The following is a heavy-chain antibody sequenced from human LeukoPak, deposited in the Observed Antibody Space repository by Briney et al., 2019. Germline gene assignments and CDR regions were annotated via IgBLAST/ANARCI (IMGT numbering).Heavy chain of an antibody. CDR1: GGSISSYY. CDR3: ARLTPYYDILTGYPSGYGMDV. Sequence: ASETLSLTCTVSGGSISSYYWSWIRQPPGKGLEWIGYIYYSGSTNYNPSLKSRVTISVDTSKNQFSLKLSSVTAEDTAVYYCARLTPYYDILTGYPSGYGMDVWGQGTTVTVSS. J-gene: IGHJ6*02. V-gene: IGHV4-59*08. CDR2: IYYSGST. D-gene: IGHD3-9*01.